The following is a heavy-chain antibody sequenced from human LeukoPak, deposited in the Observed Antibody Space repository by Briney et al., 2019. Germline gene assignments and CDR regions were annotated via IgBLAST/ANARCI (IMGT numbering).Heavy chain of an antibody. CDR3: ARDGAVTNGRYFDY. D-gene: IGHD4-17*01. J-gene: IGHJ4*02. CDR1: GFTFSTYS. Sequence: PGGSLRLSCVDSGFTFSTYSMNWVRRAPGKGLEWVSSISSSSSYIYYGDSVKGRFTISRDNAKNSLYLQMNSLRAEDTAVYYCARDGAVTNGRYFDYWGQGTLVTVSS. V-gene: IGHV3-21*01. CDR2: ISSSSSYI.